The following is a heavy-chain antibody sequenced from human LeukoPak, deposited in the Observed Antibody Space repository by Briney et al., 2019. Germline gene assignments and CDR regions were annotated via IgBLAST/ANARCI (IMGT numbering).Heavy chain of an antibody. D-gene: IGHD3-3*01. V-gene: IGHV4-59*01. CDR2: INYSGST. CDR3: ARFGGPHAFDI. Sequence: TSETLSLTCTVSGGSISSYYWSWIRQPPGKGLEWIAYINYSGSTNYNPSLKSRVTISVDTSKNHFSLTLSSVTAADTAVYYCARFGGPHAFDIWGQGTMVTVSS. CDR1: GGSISSYY. J-gene: IGHJ3*02.